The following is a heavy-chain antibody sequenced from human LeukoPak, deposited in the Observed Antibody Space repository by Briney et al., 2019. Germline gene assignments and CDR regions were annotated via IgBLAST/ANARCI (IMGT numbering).Heavy chain of an antibody. CDR1: GFTFSSYA. Sequence: GGSLRLSCAASGFTFSSYAMSWVRQAPGKGLEWVSAISGSGGSTYYADSVKGRFTISRDNSKNTLYLQMNSLRTEDTAVYYCAKGDDGDYLTAYWGQGTLVTVSS. J-gene: IGHJ4*02. CDR2: ISGSGGST. V-gene: IGHV3-23*01. CDR3: AKGDDGDYLTAY. D-gene: IGHD4-17*01.